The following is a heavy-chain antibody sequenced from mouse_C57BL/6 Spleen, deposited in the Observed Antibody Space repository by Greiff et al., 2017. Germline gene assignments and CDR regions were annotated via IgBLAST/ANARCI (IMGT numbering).Heavy chain of an antibody. CDR3: GGVYECDGYYFDY. Sequence: VQLQQSDAELVKPGASVKISCKVSGYTFTDYTIHWMKQRPEQGLEWIGYIYPRDGSTKYNEKFKGKATLTADKSSSTAYMQLNSLTSEDSAVYFCGGVYECDGYYFDYWGQGTSLTVSS. D-gene: IGHD2-4*01. V-gene: IGHV1-78*01. J-gene: IGHJ2*02. CDR1: GYTFTDYT. CDR2: IYPRDGST.